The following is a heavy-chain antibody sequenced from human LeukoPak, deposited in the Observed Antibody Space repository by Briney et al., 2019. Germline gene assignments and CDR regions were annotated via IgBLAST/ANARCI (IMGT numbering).Heavy chain of an antibody. D-gene: IGHD2/OR15-2a*01. CDR3: ARQIGGFRWAFDS. J-gene: IGHJ4*02. CDR1: GVSISSGDYH. V-gene: IGHV4-39*01. CDR2: IYRSGVT. Sequence: KPSETLSLTCSVSGVSISSGDYHWAWIRQPPGEGLEWIGSIYRSGVTSYNPSLKSRLTISVNTFNDQFSLKLSSVTATDMAVYYCARQIGGFRWAFDSWGQGTLVTVSS.